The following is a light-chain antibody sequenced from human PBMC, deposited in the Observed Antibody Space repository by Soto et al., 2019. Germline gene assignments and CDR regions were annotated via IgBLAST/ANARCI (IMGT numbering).Light chain of an antibody. CDR3: QQYNSYSET. CDR2: KAS. CDR1: QSISDW. Sequence: DIQMTQSPSTLSASVGDRVTITCRASQSISDWLAWYQQKPGKAPKLLIYKASSLESGVPSRFSGSGSGTEFTLTISSLRPDDFATYYCQQYNSYSETFGQGTKVEVK. J-gene: IGKJ1*01. V-gene: IGKV1-5*03.